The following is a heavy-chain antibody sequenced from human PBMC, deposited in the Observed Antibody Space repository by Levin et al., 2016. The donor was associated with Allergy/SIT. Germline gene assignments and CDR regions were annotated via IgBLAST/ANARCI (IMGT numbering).Heavy chain of an antibody. CDR3: ARSQLVLRYYYGMDV. J-gene: IGHJ6*02. Sequence: VRQMPGKGLEWMGIIYPGDSDTRYSPSFQGQVTISADKSISTAYLQWSSLKASDTAMYYCARSQLVLRYYYGMDVWGQGTTVTVSS. V-gene: IGHV5-51*01. D-gene: IGHD6-6*01. CDR2: IYPGDSDT.